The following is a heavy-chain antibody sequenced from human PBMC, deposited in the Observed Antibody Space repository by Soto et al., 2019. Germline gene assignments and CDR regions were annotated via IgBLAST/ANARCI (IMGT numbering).Heavy chain of an antibody. D-gene: IGHD1-26*01. Sequence: GGSLRLSCAASGFTFSSYSMNWVRQAPGKGLEWVSSISSSSSYIYYADSVKGRFTISRDNAKNSLYLQMNSLRAEDTAVYYCATLLNQEGYYFDYWGQGTLVTVSS. CDR1: GFTFSSYS. CDR2: ISSSSSYI. V-gene: IGHV3-21*01. CDR3: ATLLNQEGYYFDY. J-gene: IGHJ4*02.